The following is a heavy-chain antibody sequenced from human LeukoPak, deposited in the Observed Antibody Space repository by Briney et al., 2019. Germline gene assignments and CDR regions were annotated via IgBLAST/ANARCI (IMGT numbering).Heavy chain of an antibody. CDR2: IKQDGSEK. CDR1: GFTFSSYW. V-gene: IGHV3-7*01. CDR3: ARLGPIEAAAGPLFDY. J-gene: IGHJ4*02. Sequence: PGGSLRLSCAASGFTFSSYWMSWVRQAPGKGLEWVANIKQDGSEKYYVDSVKGRFTISRDNAKNSLYLQMNSLRAEDTAVYYCARLGPIEAAAGPLFDYWGQGTLVTVSS. D-gene: IGHD6-13*01.